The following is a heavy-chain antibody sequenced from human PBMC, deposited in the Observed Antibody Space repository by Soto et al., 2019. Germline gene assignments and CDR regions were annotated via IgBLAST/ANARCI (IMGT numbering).Heavy chain of an antibody. CDR2: IYYSGST. CDR1: GGSISSGGYY. D-gene: IGHD3-10*01. Sequence: SETLSLTCTVSGGSISSGGYYWSWIRQHPGKGLEWIGYIYYSGSTYYNPSLKSRVTISVDTSKNQSSLKLSSVTAADTAVYYWARDQPRKGTIVRGVIRYYYGMDVWGQGTTVTVSS. CDR3: ARDQPRKGTIVRGVIRYYYGMDV. J-gene: IGHJ6*02. V-gene: IGHV4-31*03.